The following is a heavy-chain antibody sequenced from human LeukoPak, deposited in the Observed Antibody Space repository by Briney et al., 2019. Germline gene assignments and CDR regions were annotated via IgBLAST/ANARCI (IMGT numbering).Heavy chain of an antibody. Sequence: GASVKVSCKASGGTFSNYAINWVRQAPGQGLEWMGGITPIFGTASYIQKFQGRVTITADKSTSTVYMELSRLRSEDTAIYYCARASSDDTAMATPFAYWGQGTLVTVSS. V-gene: IGHV1-69*06. J-gene: IGHJ4*02. CDR2: ITPIFGTA. D-gene: IGHD5-18*01. CDR1: GGTFSNYA. CDR3: ARASSDDTAMATPFAY.